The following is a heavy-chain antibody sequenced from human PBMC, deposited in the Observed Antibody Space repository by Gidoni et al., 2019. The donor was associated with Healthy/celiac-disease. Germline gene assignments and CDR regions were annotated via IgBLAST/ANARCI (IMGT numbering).Heavy chain of an antibody. D-gene: IGHD3-22*01. Sequence: QVQLVQSGAEVKNPGSSVKVSCKASGGTFSSYAISWVRQAPGQGLEWMGGIIPIFGTANYAQKFQGRVTITADESTSTAYMELSSLRSEDTAVYYCASPSSYDSSGYYKLAFDIWGQGTMVTVSS. J-gene: IGHJ3*02. CDR1: GGTFSSYA. V-gene: IGHV1-69*01. CDR2: IIPIFGTA. CDR3: ASPSSYDSSGYYKLAFDI.